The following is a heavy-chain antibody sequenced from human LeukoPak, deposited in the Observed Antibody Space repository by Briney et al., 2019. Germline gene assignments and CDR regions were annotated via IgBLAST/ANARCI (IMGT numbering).Heavy chain of an antibody. CDR1: GGTFSSYA. CDR2: IIPIFGTA. Sequence: SVKVSCKASGGTFSSYAISWVRQAPGQGLEWMGGIIPIFGTANYAQKFQGRVTITADKSTSTAYMELSSLRSEDTAVYYCARNYDIFQMYYFDYWGQGTLVTVSS. J-gene: IGHJ4*02. CDR3: ARNYDIFQMYYFDY. D-gene: IGHD3-9*01. V-gene: IGHV1-69*06.